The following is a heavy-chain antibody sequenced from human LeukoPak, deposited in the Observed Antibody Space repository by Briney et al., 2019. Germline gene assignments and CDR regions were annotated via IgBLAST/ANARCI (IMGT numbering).Heavy chain of an antibody. Sequence: GGSLRLSCAASGFTFSSYGMHWVRQAPGKGLEWVAFIRYNGSNKYYADSVKGRFTISRDNSKSTLYLQMNSLRPEDTAVYYCAKDGDQFQLLIPYYFDYWGQGTLVTVSS. D-gene: IGHD2-2*01. CDR2: IRYNGSNK. CDR3: AKDGDQFQLLIPYYFDY. CDR1: GFTFSSYG. V-gene: IGHV3-30*02. J-gene: IGHJ4*02.